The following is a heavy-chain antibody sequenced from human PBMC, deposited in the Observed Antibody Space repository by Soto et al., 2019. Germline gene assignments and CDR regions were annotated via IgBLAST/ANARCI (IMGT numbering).Heavy chain of an antibody. D-gene: IGHD1-26*01. CDR2: IGTTGDT. CDR3: ARESPYSGNFDC. Sequence: SLKISCAASGFTFSSYDMHWVRQATGKGLEWVSAIGTTGDTYYPVSVKGRFTISRENAKNSLYLQMNSLRAGDTAVYFCARESPYSGNFDCWGQGTLVTVSS. CDR1: GFTFSSYD. J-gene: IGHJ4*02. V-gene: IGHV3-13*01.